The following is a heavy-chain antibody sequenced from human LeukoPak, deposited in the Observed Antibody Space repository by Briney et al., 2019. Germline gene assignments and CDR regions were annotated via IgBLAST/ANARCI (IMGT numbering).Heavy chain of an antibody. J-gene: IGHJ4*02. CDR1: GFTFSSYA. V-gene: IGHV3-23*01. Sequence: PGGSLRLSCAASGFTFSSYAMSWVRQAPGKGLEWVSAISGSGGSTYYADSVKGRFTISRDNSKNTLYLQMNSLRAEDMALYYCAKDTRDGYSSSWYYFDYWGQGTLVTVSS. D-gene: IGHD6-13*01. CDR3: AKDTRDGYSSSWYYFDY. CDR2: ISGSGGST.